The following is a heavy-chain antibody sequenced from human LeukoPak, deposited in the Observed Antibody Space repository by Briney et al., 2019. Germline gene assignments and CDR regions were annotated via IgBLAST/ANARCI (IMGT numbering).Heavy chain of an antibody. Sequence: SETLSLTCTVSGGSISSSSYYWGWIRQPPGKGLEWIGSIYYSGSTYYNPSLKSRVTISVDTSKNQFSLKLSSVTAADTAVYYCARGDLYSSSRALDYWGQGTLVTVSS. V-gene: IGHV4-39*07. J-gene: IGHJ4*02. CDR3: ARGDLYSSSRALDY. D-gene: IGHD3-16*01. CDR2: IYYSGST. CDR1: GGSISSSSYY.